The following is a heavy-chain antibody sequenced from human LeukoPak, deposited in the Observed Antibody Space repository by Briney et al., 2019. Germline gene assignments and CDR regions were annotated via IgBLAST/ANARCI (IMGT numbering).Heavy chain of an antibody. CDR2: ISTSGST. CDR1: GGSISNYY. Sequence: PSETLSLTCSVSGGSISNYYWSWIRQPAGKGLEWIGRISTSGSTNYNPSLKSRVTMSVDTSKNQLSLKLSSVNAADTAVYYCARDVHGSGTWDWFDPWGQGTLVTVSS. V-gene: IGHV4-4*07. CDR3: ARDVHGSGTWDWFDP. J-gene: IGHJ5*02. D-gene: IGHD3-10*01.